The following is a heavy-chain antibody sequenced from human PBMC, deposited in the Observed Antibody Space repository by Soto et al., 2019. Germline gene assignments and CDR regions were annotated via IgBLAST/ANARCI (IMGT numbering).Heavy chain of an antibody. Sequence: SVSNAWMNWVRQAPGKGLEWVGRIKSKPDGGTTDYAAPVKGRFTISRDDSRNTLFLQMSSLKTEDTAVYYCTTDLPGRLDDDWGQGTLVTVSS. CDR2: IKSKPDGGTT. J-gene: IGHJ4*02. CDR1: SVSNAW. V-gene: IGHV3-15*07. CDR3: TTDLPGRLDDD.